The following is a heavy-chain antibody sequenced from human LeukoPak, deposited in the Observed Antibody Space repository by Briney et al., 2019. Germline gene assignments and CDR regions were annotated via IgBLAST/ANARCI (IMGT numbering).Heavy chain of an antibody. D-gene: IGHD4-17*01. CDR2: IYYSGST. Sequence: SETLSLTCTVFGGAISSYYWNWIRQPPGKGLEWLGYIYYSGSTNYNPSLKGRATISVDTSKNQFSLKLSSVTAADTAVYYCGRVATVTNDYFDYWGQGTLVTVSS. V-gene: IGHV4-59*12. CDR3: GRVATVTNDYFDY. J-gene: IGHJ4*02. CDR1: GGAISSYY.